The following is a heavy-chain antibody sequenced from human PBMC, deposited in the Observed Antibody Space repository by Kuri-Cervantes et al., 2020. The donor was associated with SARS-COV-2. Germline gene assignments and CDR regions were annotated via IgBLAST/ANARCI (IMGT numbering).Heavy chain of an antibody. CDR2: IYTSGST. J-gene: IGHJ1*01. CDR1: GGSISSGDYY. CDR3: AYTTVTGYFQH. Sequence: SETLSLTCTVSGGSISSGDYYWSWIRQPPGKGLEWIGRIYTSGSTNYNPSLKSRVTISVDTSKNQFSLKLSSVTAADTAVYYCAYTTVTGYFQHWGQGTLVTVSS. V-gene: IGHV4-61*02. D-gene: IGHD4-17*01.